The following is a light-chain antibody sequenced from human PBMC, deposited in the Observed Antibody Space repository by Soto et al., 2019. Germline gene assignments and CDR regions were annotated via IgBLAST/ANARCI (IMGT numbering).Light chain of an antibody. CDR3: QQHANWPLT. Sequence: EMVFTQSPPTLSLSQGERATLSCRASQSVGNNLAWYQQKPGQAPGLLIYEASTRATGIPARFSGSGSGTDFTLTISSXEPEDFAVYYCQQHANWPLTFGGGTKVDIK. J-gene: IGKJ4*01. CDR1: QSVGNN. CDR2: EAS. V-gene: IGKV3-11*01.